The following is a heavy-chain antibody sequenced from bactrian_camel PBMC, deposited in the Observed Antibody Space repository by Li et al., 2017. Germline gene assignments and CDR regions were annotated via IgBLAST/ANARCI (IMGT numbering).Heavy chain of an antibody. CDR2: DTHSDGCT. J-gene: IGHJ4*01. CDR1: GYKYTDKC. D-gene: IGHD2*01. CDR3: AASPSGTWPCREY. V-gene: IGHV3S61*01. Sequence: VQLVESGGGSVQTGGSLTLSCAASGYKYTDKCMAWLRRAPGKEREGVAQDTHSDGCTSCADSVKGRFTISQDNVKNTLYLQMNSLKPEDTAVYYCAASPSGTWPCREYWGQGTQVTVS.